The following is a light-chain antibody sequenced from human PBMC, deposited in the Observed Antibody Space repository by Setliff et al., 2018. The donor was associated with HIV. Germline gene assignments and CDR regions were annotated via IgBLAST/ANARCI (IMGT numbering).Light chain of an antibody. Sequence: QSALTQPPSASGTPGQRVTISCSGSTFNIGANTVNWYQQLPGAAPKLLIYKNNQRPSGVPDRFSGSKSFTSASLAISGLQSADEADYHCAAWDDGLNGYVFGTGTTVT. CDR1: TFNIGANT. CDR2: KNN. J-gene: IGLJ1*01. CDR3: AAWDDGLNGYV. V-gene: IGLV1-44*01.